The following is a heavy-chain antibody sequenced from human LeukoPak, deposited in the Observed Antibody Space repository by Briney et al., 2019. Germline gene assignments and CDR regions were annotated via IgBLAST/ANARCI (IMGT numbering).Heavy chain of an antibody. J-gene: IGHJ4*02. CDR2: IYYSGST. CDR1: GGSISSSSYY. V-gene: IGHV4-39*01. Sequence: PSETLSLTCTVSGGSISSSSYYWGWIRRPPGKGLDGIGSIYYSGSTYYNPSLTRRVTISVDTSKNQFSLKLSSVTAADTAVYYCARQYSGSSGYHNYWGQGTLVTVSS. D-gene: IGHD3-22*01. CDR3: ARQYSGSSGYHNY.